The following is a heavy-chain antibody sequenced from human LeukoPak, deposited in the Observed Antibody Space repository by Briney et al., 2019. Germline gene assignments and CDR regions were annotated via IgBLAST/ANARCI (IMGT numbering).Heavy chain of an antibody. Sequence: PGGSLRLSCAASGFTFSSYAMSWVCQAPGKGLEWVSTISGSGSSTYYADSGKGRFTISRDNSKNTLYLQMNSLRAEDTAVYYCAKDSGYYYKSFDYWGQGTLVTVSS. D-gene: IGHD3-22*01. CDR2: ISGSGSST. CDR3: AKDSGYYYKSFDY. V-gene: IGHV3-23*01. J-gene: IGHJ4*02. CDR1: GFTFSSYA.